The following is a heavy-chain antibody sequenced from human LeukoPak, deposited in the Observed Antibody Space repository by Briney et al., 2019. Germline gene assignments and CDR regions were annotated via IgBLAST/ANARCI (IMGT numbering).Heavy chain of an antibody. CDR1: GHIFTTHY. V-gene: IGHV1-3*04. CDR3: ATNKGYYYDSSGYYYASPFDY. CDR2: VNTDNTKS. Sequence: ASVKVSCKTSGHIFTTHYIHWMRQAPGQRLEWLGRVNTDNTKSEYSQKFQGRVTMTEDTSTDTAYIELSSLRSEDTAVYYCATNKGYYYDSSGYYYASPFDYWGQGTLVTVSS. D-gene: IGHD3-22*01. J-gene: IGHJ4*02.